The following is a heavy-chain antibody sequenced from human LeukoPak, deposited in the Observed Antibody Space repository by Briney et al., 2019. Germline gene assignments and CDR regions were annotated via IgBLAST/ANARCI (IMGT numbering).Heavy chain of an antibody. D-gene: IGHD6-19*01. CDR1: GFTVSSNY. V-gene: IGHV3-53*01. CDR3: ARDGTKYSSGY. Sequence: PGGSLRLSCAASGFTVSSNYMSWVHQAPGKGLEWVSVIYSGGSTYYADSVKGRFTISRDNSKNTLYLQMNSLRAEDTAVYYCARDGTKYSSGYWGQGTLVTVSS. J-gene: IGHJ4*02. CDR2: IYSGGST.